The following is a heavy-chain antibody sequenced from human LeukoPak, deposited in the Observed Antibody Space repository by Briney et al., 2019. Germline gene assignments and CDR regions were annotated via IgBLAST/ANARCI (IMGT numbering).Heavy chain of an antibody. CDR3: GRNLGSGSDH. V-gene: IGHV4-59*02. CDR2: THYRGDI. Sequence: SETLSLTCSVSGASVSSDYWNWIRQSPGRGLEWIGYTHYRGDINYNPSLKSRLTMSVDASSNQVSLKPSSVTAADAAVYYCGRNLGSGSDHWGQGTLVTDSS. CDR1: GASVSSDY. D-gene: IGHD3-10*01. J-gene: IGHJ4*02.